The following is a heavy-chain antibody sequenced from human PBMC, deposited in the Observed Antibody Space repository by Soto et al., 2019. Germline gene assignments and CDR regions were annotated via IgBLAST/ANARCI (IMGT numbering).Heavy chain of an antibody. D-gene: IGHD3-22*01. CDR2: INHSGSN. CDR1: GGSFSTYY. J-gene: IGHJ3*01. CDR3: ARLFAYYDKEPGAFDV. V-gene: IGHV4-34*01. Sequence: PSETLSLTCVVSGGSFSTYYYNWIRQSPGKGLEWIGEINHSGSNNYSPSLKSRVTMSLDTSKNQFSLGLTSVTAADTAVYYCARLFAYYDKEPGAFDVWGQGTLVTVSS.